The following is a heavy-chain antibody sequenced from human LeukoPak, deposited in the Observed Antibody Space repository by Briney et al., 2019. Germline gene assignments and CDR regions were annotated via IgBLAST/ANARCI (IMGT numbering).Heavy chain of an antibody. CDR2: IYYSGST. V-gene: IGHV4-39*01. CDR3: ARRFGVVGATPDAFDI. Sequence: SETLSLTCTVSGGSLSSCSYYWGWIRQPPGKGLEWIGSIYYSGSTYYNPSLKSRVTISVDTSNNQFSLKLSSVTAADTAVYYCARRFGVVGATPDAFDIWGQGTMVTVSS. CDR1: GGSLSSCSYY. D-gene: IGHD1-26*01. J-gene: IGHJ3*02.